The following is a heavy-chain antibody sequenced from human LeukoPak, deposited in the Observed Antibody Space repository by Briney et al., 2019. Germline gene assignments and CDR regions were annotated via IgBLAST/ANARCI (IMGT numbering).Heavy chain of an antibody. Sequence: SETLSLTCTVSGGSISSDYWSWIRQPPGKGLEWIGYIYYSGSTNYNPSLKCRVTISVDTSKNQFSLKLSSVTAADTAVYYCARGEAGGMDVWGQGTTVTVSS. CDR1: GGSISSDY. CDR2: IYYSGST. V-gene: IGHV4-59*01. D-gene: IGHD1-26*01. J-gene: IGHJ6*02. CDR3: ARGEAGGMDV.